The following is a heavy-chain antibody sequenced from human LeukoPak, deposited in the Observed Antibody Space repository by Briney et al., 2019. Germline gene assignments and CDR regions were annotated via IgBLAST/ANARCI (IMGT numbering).Heavy chain of an antibody. V-gene: IGHV4-59*08. D-gene: IGHD4-17*01. J-gene: IGHJ4*02. CDR1: GGSLSNYY. Sequence: PSETLSLTCTVSGGSLSNYYWSWIRQPPGKGLEWIGYIYYSGSINYNPSLKSRVTISVDMSKNQFSLQLSSVTAADTAVYYCARQSRDGGYIAKLFGYWGQGTLVTVSS. CDR2: IYYSGSI. CDR3: ARQSRDGGYIAKLFGY.